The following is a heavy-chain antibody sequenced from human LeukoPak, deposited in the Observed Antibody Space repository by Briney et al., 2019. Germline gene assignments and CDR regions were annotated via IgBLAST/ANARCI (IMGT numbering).Heavy chain of an antibody. D-gene: IGHD3-9*01. Sequence: GGSLRLSCAASGFTFSSYGMHWVRQAPGKGLEWVAFIRYDGSNKYYADSVKGRFTISRDNSKNTLYLQMNSLRAEDTAVYYCAKAKYYDILTGSSPFDYWGQGTLATVSS. J-gene: IGHJ4*02. CDR1: GFTFSSYG. CDR3: AKAKYYDILTGSSPFDY. V-gene: IGHV3-30*02. CDR2: IRYDGSNK.